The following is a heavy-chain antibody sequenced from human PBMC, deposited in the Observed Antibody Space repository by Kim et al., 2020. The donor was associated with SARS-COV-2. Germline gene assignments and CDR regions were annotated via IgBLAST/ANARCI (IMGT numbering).Heavy chain of an antibody. Sequence: GGSLRLSCAASGFSFGNFAMSWVRQAPGKGLEWVSVIGGSSGRTYYADSVKGRFTISRDNSNNMLYVQMNSLRAEDTALYYCAKMSGYDWKYFFNFWGQGTLVTVSS. J-gene: IGHJ4*01. CDR1: GFSFGNFA. V-gene: IGHV3-23*01. CDR2: IGGSSGRT. CDR3: AKMSGYDWKYFFNF. D-gene: IGHD5-12*01.